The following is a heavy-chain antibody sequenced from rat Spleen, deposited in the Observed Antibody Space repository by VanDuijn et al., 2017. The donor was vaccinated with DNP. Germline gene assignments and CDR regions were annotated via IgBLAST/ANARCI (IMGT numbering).Heavy chain of an antibody. CDR3: ARHEAYNSYIYGFAY. D-gene: IGHD1-2*01. J-gene: IGHJ2*01. Sequence: EVQLVESGGGLVQPGRSLKLSCAASGFTFSAYYMAWVRQAPAKGLEWVAYIGSAAYAPYYGDSVKGRFTISRDNAKSTLYLQMNSLRSEDMATYFCARHEAYNSYIYGFAYWGQGVMVTVSS. V-gene: IGHV5-22*01. CDR1: GFTFSAYY. CDR2: IGSAAYAP.